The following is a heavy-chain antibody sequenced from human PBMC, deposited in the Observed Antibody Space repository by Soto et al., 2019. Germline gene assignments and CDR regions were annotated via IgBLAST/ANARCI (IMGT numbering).Heavy chain of an antibody. CDR3: AADATAWQQMVPSDY. CDR2: IAVGSGYT. D-gene: IGHD2-8*01. Sequence: GASVKVSCKAYGYAFTGYYIHWVRQARGQRLEWIGWIAVGSGYTNYAQRFQDRVTLTRDMSTATTYMELSRLTSEETAIYYCAADATAWQQMVPSDYWGQGTLVTVSS. J-gene: IGHJ4*02. CDR1: GYAFTGYY. V-gene: IGHV1-58*02.